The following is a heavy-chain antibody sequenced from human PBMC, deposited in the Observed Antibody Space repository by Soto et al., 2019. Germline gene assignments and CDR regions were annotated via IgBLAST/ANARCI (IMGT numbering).Heavy chain of an antibody. V-gene: IGHV1-18*01. CDR3: ARQLGHCINGICPENWFDP. CDR1: GYTFNSYG. D-gene: IGHD2-8*01. CDR2: ISAYNGNT. J-gene: IGHJ5*02. Sequence: ASVTVSCKDSGYTFNSYGSSWVRQAPGQGLEWMGWISAYNGNTNYAQKLQGRVTMTTDTSTSTAYMELRSVTAADTAVYYCARQLGHCINGICPENWFDPWGQGTLVTVSS.